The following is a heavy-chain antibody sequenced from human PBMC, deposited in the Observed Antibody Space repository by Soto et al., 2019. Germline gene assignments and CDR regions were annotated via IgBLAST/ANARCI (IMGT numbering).Heavy chain of an antibody. CDR2: IYYSGST. CDR1: GGSIGTYY. Sequence: SETLSLTCTVSGGSIGTYYWTWIRQPPGKGLEWIGYIYYSGSTNYNPSLKSRVTTSIDTSKNQFSLKLSSLTAADTAVYYCARRNVDTAMGYFDYWGQGTLVTVAS. J-gene: IGHJ4*02. D-gene: IGHD5-18*01. CDR3: ARRNVDTAMGYFDY. V-gene: IGHV4-59*08.